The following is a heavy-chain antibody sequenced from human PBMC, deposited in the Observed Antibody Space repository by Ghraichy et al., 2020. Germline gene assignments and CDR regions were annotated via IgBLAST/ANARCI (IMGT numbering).Heavy chain of an antibody. Sequence: GGSLRLSCAASGFTFSSYSMNWVRQAPGKGLEWVSSISSSSSYIYYADSVKGRFTISRDNAKNSLYLQMNSLRAEDTAVYYCARDPTVTTGIDYWGQGTLVTVSS. CDR1: GFTFSSYS. CDR3: ARDPTVTTGIDY. V-gene: IGHV3-21*01. CDR2: ISSSSSYI. D-gene: IGHD4-17*01. J-gene: IGHJ4*02.